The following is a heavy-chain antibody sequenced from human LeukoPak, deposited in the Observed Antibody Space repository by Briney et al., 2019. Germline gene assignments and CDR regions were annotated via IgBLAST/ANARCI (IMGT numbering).Heavy chain of an antibody. CDR2: IYHRGTT. CDR3: ARDYGSGDYYFAY. Sequence: SGTLSLTCAVSGDSISSSHWWTWVRQPPGKGLEWIGEIYHRGTTNYNLSLKSRVTISVDRSKNQFSLRLTSVTAADTAVYYCARDYGSGDYYFAYWGQGALVTVSS. D-gene: IGHD3-10*01. J-gene: IGHJ4*02. CDR1: GDSISSSHW. V-gene: IGHV4-4*02.